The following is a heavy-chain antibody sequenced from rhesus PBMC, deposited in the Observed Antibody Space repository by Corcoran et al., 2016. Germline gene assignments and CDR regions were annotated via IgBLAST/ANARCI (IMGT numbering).Heavy chain of an antibody. J-gene: IGHJ4*01. V-gene: IGHV3-16*01. CDR3: TRGQGEVAAATSDY. CDR1: GFTFRNYW. D-gene: IGHD6-43*01. CDR2: IKKKADGGTA. Sequence: EVQLVESGGGLVQPGGSLRLSCAASGFTFRNYWMTWVRPAPGKGLAWVGRIKKKADGGTAAYAESVKGRFTISRDDSKNTLYLQMNSLKTEDTAVYYCTRGQGEVAAATSDYWGQGVLVTVSS.